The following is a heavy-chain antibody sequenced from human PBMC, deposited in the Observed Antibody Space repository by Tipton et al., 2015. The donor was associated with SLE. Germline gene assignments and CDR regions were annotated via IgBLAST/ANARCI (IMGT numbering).Heavy chain of an antibody. CDR3: ARAAMTTVTNFDY. D-gene: IGHD4-17*01. Sequence: TLSLTCTVSGGSISSSSYYWSWIRQPPGKGLEWIGEINHSGSTNYNPSLKSRVTISVDTSKNQFSLKLSSVTAADTAVYYCARAAMTTVTNFDYWGQGTLVTVSS. CDR2: INHSGST. V-gene: IGHV4-39*07. CDR1: GGSISSSSYY. J-gene: IGHJ4*02.